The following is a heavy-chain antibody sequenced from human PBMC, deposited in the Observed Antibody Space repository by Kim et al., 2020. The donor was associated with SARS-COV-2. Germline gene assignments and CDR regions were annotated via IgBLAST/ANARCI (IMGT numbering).Heavy chain of an antibody. CDR1: GFTFSNAW. J-gene: IGHJ6*02. Sequence: GGSLRLSCAASGFTFSNAWMSWVRQAPGKGLEWVGRIKSKTDGGTTDYAAPVKGRFTISRDDSKNTLYLQMNSLKTEDTAVYYCTTGGIAAAGSGGNYYGMDVWGQGTTVTVSS. V-gene: IGHV3-15*01. D-gene: IGHD6-13*01. CDR2: IKSKTDGGTT. CDR3: TTGGIAAAGSGGNYYGMDV.